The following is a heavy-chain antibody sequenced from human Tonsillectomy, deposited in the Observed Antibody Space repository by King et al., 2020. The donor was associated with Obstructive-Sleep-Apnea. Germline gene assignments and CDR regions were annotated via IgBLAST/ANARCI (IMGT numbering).Heavy chain of an antibody. J-gene: IGHJ6*02. V-gene: IGHV4-31*03. CDR2: IFHSGST. CDR1: GGSISSGGHY. Sequence: QLQESGPGLVKPSQTLSLSCTVSGGSISSGGHYWSWIRQHPGKGLEWIGYIFHSGSTYYNPSLKSRVTISVDTSKNQFSLKLSSVTAADTAVYYCARTVSTSRSVPYYYYGMDVGGQGTTVTVSS. D-gene: IGHD2-2*01. CDR3: ARTVSTSRSVPYYYYGMDV.